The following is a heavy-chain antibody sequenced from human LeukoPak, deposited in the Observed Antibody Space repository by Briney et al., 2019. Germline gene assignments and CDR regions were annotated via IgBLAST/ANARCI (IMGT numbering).Heavy chain of an antibody. CDR1: GLAVNSNY. J-gene: IGHJ4*02. CDR2: IYSGGST. D-gene: IGHD3-16*01. V-gene: IGHV3-66*01. CDR3: ARGYAVFDY. Sequence: GGSLRLSCAVSGLAVNSNYMTWVRQAPGKGLEWVSVIYSGGSTYYADSVKGRFTISRDNSKNTFYLQMNSLRAEDTAVYYCARGYAVFDYWGQGTLVTVSS.